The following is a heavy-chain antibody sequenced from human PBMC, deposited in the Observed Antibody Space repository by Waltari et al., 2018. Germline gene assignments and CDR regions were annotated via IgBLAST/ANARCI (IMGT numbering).Heavy chain of an antibody. CDR3: ARRPYYYHGMDV. J-gene: IGHJ6*02. Sequence: ESGGGLVQPGGSLRLSCTASGFTFSGYEMNWVRQAPGKGLEWVSYISSSGNTIYYADSVKARFTTSRDNAKNSLYLQMNSLRVDDTAVYYCARRPYYYHGMDVWGQGTTVTVSS. CDR2: ISSSGNTI. V-gene: IGHV3-48*03. CDR1: GFTFSGYE.